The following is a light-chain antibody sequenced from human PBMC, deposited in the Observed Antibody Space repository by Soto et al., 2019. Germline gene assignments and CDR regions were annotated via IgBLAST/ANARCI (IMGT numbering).Light chain of an antibody. J-gene: IGLJ2*01. CDR1: SSDVGDYYY. V-gene: IGLV2-11*01. CDR2: DVT. Sequence: QSALTQPRSVSGSPGQSVTISCTGVSSDVGDYYYVSWYQQHPGKAPKLMIYDVTKRPSGVPDRFSGSKSGNTASLTISGLQAADEADYYCCSYAGSSTFRALFGGGTKLTVL. CDR3: CSYAGSSTFRAL.